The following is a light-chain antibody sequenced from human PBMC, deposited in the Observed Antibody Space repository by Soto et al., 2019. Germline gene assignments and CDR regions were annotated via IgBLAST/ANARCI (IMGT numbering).Light chain of an antibody. J-gene: IGKJ1*01. V-gene: IGKV3-15*01. CDR2: AAS. CDR3: QQYDNWWT. Sequence: IVVTQSPGPLSLSPGERATLSCRASQSVSSSYLAWYQQKPGQAPRVLIYAASTRATGIPDRFSGSGSGTEFTLTISSLHSEDFGVYYCQQYDNWWTFGQGTKVAIK. CDR1: QSVSSSY.